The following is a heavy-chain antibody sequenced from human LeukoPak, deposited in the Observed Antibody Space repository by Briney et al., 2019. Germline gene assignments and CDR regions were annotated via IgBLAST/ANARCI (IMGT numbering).Heavy chain of an antibody. CDR2: ITSSGSAI. Sequence: GGSLRLSCAASGFTFSSYEMNWVRQAPGKGLEWVSYITSSGSAIYDADSVKGRFTVSRDNAKNSVYLQMNSLRAEDTAVYYCARGDSGSYYFDYWGQGTLVTVSS. V-gene: IGHV3-48*03. J-gene: IGHJ4*02. CDR3: ARGDSGSYYFDY. CDR1: GFTFSSYE. D-gene: IGHD1-26*01.